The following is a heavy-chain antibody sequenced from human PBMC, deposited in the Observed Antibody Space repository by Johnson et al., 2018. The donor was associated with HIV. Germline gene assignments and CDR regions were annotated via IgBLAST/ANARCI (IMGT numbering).Heavy chain of an antibody. CDR3: ARDKPIVVVMKSDAFDI. CDR2: IKQDGSEK. J-gene: IGHJ3*02. D-gene: IGHD3-22*01. CDR1: GFTFSSYW. Sequence: QLVESGGGLVQPGGSLRLSCAASGFTFSSYWMSWVRQAPGKGLEWVANIKQDGSEKYYVDSVKGRFTISRDNAKNSLYLQMNSLRAEDTAVYYCARDKPIVVVMKSDAFDIWGQGTMVTVSS. V-gene: IGHV3-7*01.